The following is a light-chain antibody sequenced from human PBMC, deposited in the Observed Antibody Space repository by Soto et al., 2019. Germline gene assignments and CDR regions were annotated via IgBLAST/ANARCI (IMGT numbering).Light chain of an antibody. V-gene: IGKV3-20*01. CDR3: IQDKHYPRT. CDR1: QSVSSSY. J-gene: IGKJ1*01. Sequence: VVTKSPSTLSLSPGERATLSCRASQSVSSSYLAWYQQKPGQAPRLLIYGASSRATGIPDRFSGSGSGTEFTLKISRVRAEDVGAYYCIQDKHYPRTFGQGTKVDIK. CDR2: GAS.